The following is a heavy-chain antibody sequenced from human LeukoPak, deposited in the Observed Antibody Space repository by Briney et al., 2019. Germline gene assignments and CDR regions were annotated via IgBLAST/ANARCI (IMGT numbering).Heavy chain of an antibody. J-gene: IGHJ3*02. CDR3: ATPTGRTFDAFDI. CDR1: GYTFTGYY. CDR2: INPNSGGT. Sequence: ASVKVSCKASGYTFTGYYMHWVRQAPGQGLEWMGWINPNSGGTNYAQKFQGRVTMTRDTSISTAYMELSRLRSDDTAVYYCATPTGRTFDAFDIWGQGTMVTVSS. V-gene: IGHV1-2*02.